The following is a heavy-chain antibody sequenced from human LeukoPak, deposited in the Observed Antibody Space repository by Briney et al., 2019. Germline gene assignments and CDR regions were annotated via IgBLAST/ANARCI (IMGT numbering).Heavy chain of an antibody. J-gene: IGHJ3*02. CDR1: EFTFSSSG. CDR3: AKGDFFSTDI. V-gene: IGHV3-30*18. Sequence: AGTLILSCAAAEFTFSSSGMHWVRQAPGKGLEWVAFISDDGGRQYYADSVKGRFTISRDNSQNTLYLQMNSLRTEDTAVYFCAKGDFFSTDIWGQGTRVIVSS. CDR2: ISDDGGRQ. D-gene: IGHD3/OR15-3a*01.